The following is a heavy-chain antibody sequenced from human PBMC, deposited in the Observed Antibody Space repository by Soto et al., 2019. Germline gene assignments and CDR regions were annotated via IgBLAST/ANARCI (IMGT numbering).Heavy chain of an antibody. J-gene: IGHJ4*02. CDR2: ISASGATT. CDR3: AKAVDSGDYISFDS. Sequence: EVQLLESGGGLVQPGGSLRLSCVASGFTFSSYVMTWVHQAPGKGLEWVSTISASGATTYYADSVKGRFTISRDISTNTLYLQMNSLRAEDTAVFYCAKAVDSGDYISFDSWGQGTLVTVSS. CDR1: GFTFSSYV. D-gene: IGHD4-17*01. V-gene: IGHV3-23*01.